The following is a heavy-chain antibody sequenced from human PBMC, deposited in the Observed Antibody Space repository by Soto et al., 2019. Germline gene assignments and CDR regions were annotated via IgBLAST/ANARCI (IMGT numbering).Heavy chain of an antibody. J-gene: IGHJ4*02. D-gene: IGHD5-12*01. V-gene: IGHV1-18*01. CDR1: GYTFTSYG. CDR3: ALLTPITGVY. CDR2: INPYNGNT. Sequence: QVQLVQSGAEVKKPGASVKVSCKASGYTFTSYGISWVRQAPGQGLEWMGWINPYNGNTQYADQFSGRVTVTADTSTTTSFMEVTSLTSDDTAVYFCALLTPITGVYWGQGTLVTVSS.